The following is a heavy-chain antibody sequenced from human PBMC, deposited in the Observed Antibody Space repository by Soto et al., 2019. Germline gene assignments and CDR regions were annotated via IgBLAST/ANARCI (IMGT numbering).Heavy chain of an antibody. D-gene: IGHD3-10*01. V-gene: IGHV4-59*08. CDR3: ARHRSTMGSGRYYYYYMDV. CDR1: GGSISSYY. J-gene: IGHJ6*03. Sequence: SETLSLTCTVSGGSISSYYWSWIRQPPGKGLERIGYIYYSGSTNYNPSLKSRVTISVDTSKNQFSLKLSSVTAADTAVYYCARHRSTMGSGRYYYYYMDVWGKGTTVTVSS. CDR2: IYYSGST.